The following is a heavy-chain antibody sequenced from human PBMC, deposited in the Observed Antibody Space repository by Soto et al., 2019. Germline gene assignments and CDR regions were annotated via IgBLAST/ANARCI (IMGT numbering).Heavy chain of an antibody. J-gene: IGHJ4*02. Sequence: LSLTCTVSGGSISSGGYYWSWIRQHPGKGLEWIGYIYYSGSTYYNPSLKSRVTISVDTSKNQFSLKLSSVTAADTAVYYCARFRVDSSGYYYYFDYWGQGTLVTVSS. CDR2: IYYSGST. V-gene: IGHV4-31*03. D-gene: IGHD3-22*01. CDR1: GGSISSGGYY. CDR3: ARFRVDSSGYYYYFDY.